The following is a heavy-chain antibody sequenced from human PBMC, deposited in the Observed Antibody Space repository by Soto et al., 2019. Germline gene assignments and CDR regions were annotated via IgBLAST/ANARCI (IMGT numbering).Heavy chain of an antibody. CDR2: IYWDDDK. CDR3: AHRRLTHLSQYFDY. V-gene: IGHV2-5*02. Sequence: QITLKESGPPLVKPTQTLTLTCTFSGFSLSTTGVGVGWIRQPPGKALERLALIYWDDDKRYSPSLKSRLTITKDTSKNQVVLTINNMDPVDTATYYCAHRRLTHLSQYFDYWGQGTLVTVSS. D-gene: IGHD3-16*01. J-gene: IGHJ4*02. CDR1: GFSLSTTGVG.